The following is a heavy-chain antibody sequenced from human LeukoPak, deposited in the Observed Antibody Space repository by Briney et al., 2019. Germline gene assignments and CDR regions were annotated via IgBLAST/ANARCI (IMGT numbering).Heavy chain of an antibody. J-gene: IGHJ4*02. V-gene: IGHV3-53*01. CDR2: IYVGGSA. D-gene: IGHD3-9*01. CDR1: GFTVSNNY. Sequence: QSGGSLRLSCAASGFTVSNNYMSWVRQTPGKGLEWVSVIYVGGSAYYADSVKGRFTISGDSSKNTLYLQMNSLRAEDTAVYYCARLKIDGPHFDYWGQGTLVTVSS. CDR3: ARLKIDGPHFDY.